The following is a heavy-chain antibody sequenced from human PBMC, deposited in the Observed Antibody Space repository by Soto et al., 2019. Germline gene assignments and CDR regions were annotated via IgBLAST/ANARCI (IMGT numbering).Heavy chain of an antibody. Sequence: GASVKVSCKASGFPLSSSAVQWVRQARGQRLEWIGWIVTGSGNTNYAQKFQERVTITRDMSTSTAYMELNSLRAEDTAIYYCAAFPGSGRNWFDPWGQGTLVTVSS. CDR2: IVTGSGNT. J-gene: IGHJ5*02. CDR1: GFPLSSSA. V-gene: IGHV1-58*01. D-gene: IGHD3-10*01. CDR3: AAFPGSGRNWFDP.